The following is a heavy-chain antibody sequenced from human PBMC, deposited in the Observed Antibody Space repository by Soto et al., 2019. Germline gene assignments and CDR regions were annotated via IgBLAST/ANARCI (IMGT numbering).Heavy chain of an antibody. D-gene: IGHD6-25*01. V-gene: IGHV2-5*01. CDR2: IYWNDNK. CDR3: AHTNLVVFTAATHNFDF. Sequence: QITLKESGPTLVKPTQTLTLTCTFSGFSPNTSGMGVGWIRQPPGKALEWLALIYWNDNKRYRPSLNSRLTIAKDTSKSQVVLTVTNVDPVDTSTYYCAHTNLVVFTAATHNFDFWGHGILVTVSS. CDR1: GFSPNTSGMG. J-gene: IGHJ4*01.